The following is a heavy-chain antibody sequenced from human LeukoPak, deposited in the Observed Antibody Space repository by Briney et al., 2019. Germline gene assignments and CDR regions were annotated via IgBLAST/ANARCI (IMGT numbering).Heavy chain of an antibody. CDR2: IIPIFGTA. D-gene: IGHD3-9*01. V-gene: IGHV1-69*05. CDR3: ARVLPGFDDILTEIDY. Sequence: SVKVSCKASGGTFSSYAISWVRQAPGQGLEWMGGIIPIFGTANYAQKLQGRVTMTTDTSTSTAYMELRSLRSDDTAVYYCARVLPGFDDILTEIDYWGQGTLVTVSS. J-gene: IGHJ4*02. CDR1: GGTFSSYA.